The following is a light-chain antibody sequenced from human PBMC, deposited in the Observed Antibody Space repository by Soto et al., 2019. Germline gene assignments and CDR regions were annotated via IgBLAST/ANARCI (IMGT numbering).Light chain of an antibody. J-gene: IGLJ3*02. CDR3: SSYAGSNNLV. V-gene: IGLV2-8*01. Sequence: ALTQPASVSGSPGQSITISCTGTSSDVGGYNYVSWYQQHPGKAPKLMIYEVSKRPSGVPDRFSGSKSGNTASLTVSGLQAEDEADYYCSSYAGSNNLVFGGGTKLTVL. CDR2: EVS. CDR1: SSDVGGYNY.